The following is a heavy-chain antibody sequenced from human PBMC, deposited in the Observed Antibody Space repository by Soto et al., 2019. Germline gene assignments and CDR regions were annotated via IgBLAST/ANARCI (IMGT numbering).Heavy chain of an antibody. V-gene: IGHV1-46*03. CDR3: ARALADYYDHNNTPYNGFDI. CDR2: INPRGGRT. CDR1: GYTFTNYY. Sequence: QVHLVQSGAEVKKPGASVKVSCKASGYTFTNYYMHWVRQSPGHGLEWMGMINPRGGRTTYPQKFQDRVSMTTDTYTSTIYMDLSSRRCEDTAVYYCARALADYYDHNNTPYNGFDIWGEGTMVTVSS. J-gene: IGHJ3*02. D-gene: IGHD3-22*01.